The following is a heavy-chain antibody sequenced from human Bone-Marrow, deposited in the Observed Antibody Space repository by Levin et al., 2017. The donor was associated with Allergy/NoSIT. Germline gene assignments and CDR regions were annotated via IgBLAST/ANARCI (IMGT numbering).Heavy chain of an antibody. CDR1: GFTFSSYE. CDR2: ISSSGSTI. D-gene: IGHD2-2*01. CDR3: ARDRGRGQNRRDIVVVPAAMSLDGWFDP. Sequence: SGESLKISCAASGFTFSSYEMNWVRQAPGKGLEWVSYISSSGSTIYYADSVKGRFTISRDNAKNSLYLQMNSLRAEDTAVYYCARDRGRGQNRRDIVVVPAAMSLDGWFDPWGQGTLVTVSS. J-gene: IGHJ5*02. V-gene: IGHV3-48*03.